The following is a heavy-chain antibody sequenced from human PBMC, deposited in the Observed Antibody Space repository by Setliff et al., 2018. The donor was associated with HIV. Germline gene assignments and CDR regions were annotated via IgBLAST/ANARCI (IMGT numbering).Heavy chain of an antibody. V-gene: IGHV1-18*01. D-gene: IGHD2-2*01. CDR1: HYTLINYG. Sequence: ASVKVSCKASHYTLINYGVSWVRQAPGQGLEWMGWIGSYSGYTIYAQKFQDRLTMTTDTSTTTASMELRSLRSDDTAGYYCVRGHCNSDKCWYTWFDPWGQGTLVTVSS. CDR3: VRGHCNSDKCWYTWFDP. J-gene: IGHJ5*02. CDR2: IGSYSGYT.